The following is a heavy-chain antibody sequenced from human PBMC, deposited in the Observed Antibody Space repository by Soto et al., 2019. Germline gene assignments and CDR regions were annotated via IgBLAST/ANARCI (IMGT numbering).Heavy chain of an antibody. CDR1: GLTFSSYW. J-gene: IGHJ4*02. D-gene: IGHD2-2*01. CDR3: ARDGCSSTSCSPFDY. Sequence: EVQLVESGGGLVQPGGSLRLSCAASGLTFSSYWMSWVRQAPGKGLEWVANIKQDGSEKYYVDSVKGRFTISRDNAKNSLYLQMNSLRAEDTAVYYCARDGCSSTSCSPFDYWGQGTLVTVSS. V-gene: IGHV3-7*04. CDR2: IKQDGSEK.